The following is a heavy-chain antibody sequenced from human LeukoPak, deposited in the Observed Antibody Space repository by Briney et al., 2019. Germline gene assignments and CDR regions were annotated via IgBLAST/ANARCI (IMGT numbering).Heavy chain of an antibody. J-gene: IGHJ5*02. V-gene: IGHV4-30-2*01. Sequence: PSETLSLTCAVSGGSISSGGYSWSWIRQPPGKGLEWIGYIYHSGSTYYNPSLKSRVTISVDRSKNQFSLKLSSVTAADTAVYYCARGYCSSTSCYLGSWFDPWGQGTLVTVSS. CDR1: GGSISSGGYS. D-gene: IGHD2-2*01. CDR3: ARGYCSSTSCYLGSWFDP. CDR2: IYHSGST.